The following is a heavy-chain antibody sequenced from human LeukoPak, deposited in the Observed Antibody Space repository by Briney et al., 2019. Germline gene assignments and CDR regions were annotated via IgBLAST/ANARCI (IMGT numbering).Heavy chain of an antibody. CDR3: ARRRDCSGGSCYFVPRYNWFDP. V-gene: IGHV5-51*03. J-gene: IGHJ5*02. CDR1: GYSFTSYW. D-gene: IGHD2-15*01. CDR2: IYPGDSDT. Sequence: PGESLKISCKGSGYSFTSYWIGWVRQMPGKGLEWMGIIYPGDSDTRYSPSFQGQVTISADKSISTAYLQWSSLKASDTAMYYCARRRDCSGGSCYFVPRYNWFDPWGQGILVTVSS.